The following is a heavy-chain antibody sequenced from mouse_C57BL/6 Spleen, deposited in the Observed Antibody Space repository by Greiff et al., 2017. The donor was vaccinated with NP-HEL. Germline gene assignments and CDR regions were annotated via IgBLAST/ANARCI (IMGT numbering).Heavy chain of an antibody. CDR3: ERSSTGKYFDV. CDR2: IDPSDSYT. Sequence: QVQLQQPGAELVKPGASVKLSCKASGYTFTSYWMQWVKQRPGQGLEWIGEIDPSDSYTNYNQKFKGKATLTVDTSSSTAYMQLSSLTSEDSAVYYCERSSTGKYFDVWGTGTTVTVSS. D-gene: IGHD1-1*01. CDR1: GYTFTSYW. J-gene: IGHJ1*03. V-gene: IGHV1-50*01.